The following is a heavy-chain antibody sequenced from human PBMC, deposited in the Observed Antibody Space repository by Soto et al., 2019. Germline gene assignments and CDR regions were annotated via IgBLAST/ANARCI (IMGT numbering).Heavy chain of an antibody. CDR3: AKLDSSGYTNAFDI. CDR1: GFTFSSYA. CDR2: ISGSGGST. D-gene: IGHD3-22*01. J-gene: IGHJ3*02. Sequence: GGSLRISCAASGFTFSSYAMSWVRQAPGKGPERVSGISGSGGSTHYADSVKGRFTISRDNSKNTLYLQMNSLRAEDTAVYYCAKLDSSGYTNAFDIWGQGTMVTVSS. V-gene: IGHV3-23*01.